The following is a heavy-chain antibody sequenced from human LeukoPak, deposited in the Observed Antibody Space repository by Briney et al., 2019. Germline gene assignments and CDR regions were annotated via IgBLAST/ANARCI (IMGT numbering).Heavy chain of an antibody. V-gene: IGHV1-8*01. Sequence: GASVKVSCKASGYTFTSYDINWVRQATGQGLEWMGWMNPNSGNTGYAQKFRGRVTMTRNTSISTAYMELSSLRSEDTAVYYCARGRDFDWLDAFDIWGQGTMVTVSS. CDR1: GYTFTSYD. J-gene: IGHJ3*02. CDR3: ARGRDFDWLDAFDI. CDR2: MNPNSGNT. D-gene: IGHD3-9*01.